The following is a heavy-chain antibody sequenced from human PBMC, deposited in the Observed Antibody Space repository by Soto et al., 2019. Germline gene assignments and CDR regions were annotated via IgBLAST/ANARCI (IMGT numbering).Heavy chain of an antibody. J-gene: IGHJ3*02. CDR2: IWYDGSNK. CDR1: GFTFSSYG. Sequence: GGSLRLSCAPSGFTFSSYGMHWARQAPGKGLEWVAVIWYDGSNKVYADSVKGRFTIPRDNSKNTLYLQMNSLRAEDTAVYYCARDLSGDYGALDTWGQGTMVTVSS. V-gene: IGHV3-33*01. CDR3: ARDLSGDYGALDT. D-gene: IGHD4-17*01.